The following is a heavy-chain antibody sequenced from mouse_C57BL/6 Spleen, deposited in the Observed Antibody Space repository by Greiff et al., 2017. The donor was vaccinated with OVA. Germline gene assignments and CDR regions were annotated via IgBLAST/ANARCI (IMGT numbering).Heavy chain of an antibody. CDR3: ARSLGGSSYTFDY. CDR1: GYAFSSYW. CDR2: IYPGDGDT. D-gene: IGHD1-1*01. J-gene: IGHJ2*01. V-gene: IGHV1-80*01. Sequence: QVQLQQSGAELVKPGASVKISCKASGYAFSSYWMNWVKQRPGKGLEWIGQIYPGDGDTNYNGKFKGKATLTADKSSSTAYMQLSSLTSEDSAVYFCARSLGGSSYTFDYWGQGTTLTVSS.